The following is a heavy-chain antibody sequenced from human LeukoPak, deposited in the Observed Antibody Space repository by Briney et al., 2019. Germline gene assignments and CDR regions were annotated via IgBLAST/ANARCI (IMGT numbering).Heavy chain of an antibody. CDR2: IYYSGST. D-gene: IGHD3-3*01. Sequence: SETLSLTCTGSGSSISSYYWSWIRQPPGKGLEWIGYIYYSGSTNYNPSLKSRVTISVDTSKNQFSLKLSSVTAADTAVYYCAREGYDFWSGYRYFDYWGQGTLVTVSS. CDR1: GSSISSYY. CDR3: AREGYDFWSGYRYFDY. V-gene: IGHV4-59*01. J-gene: IGHJ4*02.